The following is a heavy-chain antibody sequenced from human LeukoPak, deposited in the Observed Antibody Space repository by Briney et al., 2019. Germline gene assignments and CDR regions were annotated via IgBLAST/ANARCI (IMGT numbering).Heavy chain of an antibody. V-gene: IGHV1-8*01. CDR2: MNPNSGNT. CDR1: GYSFTTSD. Sequence: GASVKVSCKASGYSFTTSDINWVRQATGQGLEWMGWMNPNSGNTGYAQKFQGRVTMTRNTSISSAYMELSSLRSEDTAVYYCARGRRLTGYYDFDYWGQGTLVTVSS. J-gene: IGHJ4*02. CDR3: ARGRRLTGYYDFDY. D-gene: IGHD3-9*01.